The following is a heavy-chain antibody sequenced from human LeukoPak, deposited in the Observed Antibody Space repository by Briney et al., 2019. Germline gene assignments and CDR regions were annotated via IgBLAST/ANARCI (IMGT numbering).Heavy chain of an antibody. Sequence: ASVKVSCKVSGYSLSELSIHWVRQAPGKGLEWMGGSDPEDDEAIYAQSLQGRVTMTEDTSTDTAYMELSGLTSDDAAVYYCATDVTGTAPYDFWGQGTLVTVS. CDR2: SDPEDDEA. J-gene: IGHJ4*02. CDR3: ATDVTGTAPYDF. CDR1: GYSLSELS. V-gene: IGHV1-24*01. D-gene: IGHD1-1*01.